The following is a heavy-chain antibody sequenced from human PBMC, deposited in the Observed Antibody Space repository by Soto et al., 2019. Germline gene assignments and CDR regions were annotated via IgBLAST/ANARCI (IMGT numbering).Heavy chain of an antibody. CDR1: GFTFSAYA. CDR3: AKSPRSYYPPPWDF. Sequence: EVQLLESGGGLVQPGGSLRLSCAASGFTFSAYAINWVRQAPGKGLEWVSGISGGGDDTYYADAVRGRFTISRVNSQNTLYLQMTGLRADDTVVYYCAKSPRSYYPPPWDFWGQGTLVTYFS. CDR2: ISGGGDDT. D-gene: IGHD3-22*01. J-gene: IGHJ4*02. V-gene: IGHV3-23*01.